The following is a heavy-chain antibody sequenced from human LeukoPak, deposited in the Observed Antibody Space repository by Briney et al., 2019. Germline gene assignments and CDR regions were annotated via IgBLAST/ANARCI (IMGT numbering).Heavy chain of an antibody. D-gene: IGHD4-17*01. J-gene: IGHJ4*02. CDR3: AADPNGLYGDCGLG. CDR1: GYTFTSSA. Sequence: TSVKVSCKASGYTFTSSAMQWVRQARGQRLEWIGWIAVGSGNTNYAQKFQERGTITRDMSTSTAYMELSSLRSEDTAVYYCAADPNGLYGDCGLGWGQGTLVTVSS. V-gene: IGHV1-58*02. CDR2: IAVGSGNT.